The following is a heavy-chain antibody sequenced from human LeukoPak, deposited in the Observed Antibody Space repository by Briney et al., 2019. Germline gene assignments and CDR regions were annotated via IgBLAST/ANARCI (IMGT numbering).Heavy chain of an antibody. CDR2: IDAGNGDT. CDR3: ARGSTSDWPLDH. V-gene: IGHV1-3*01. CDR1: GYTFIDYA. D-gene: IGHD2-2*01. Sequence: ASVTVSCTASGYTFIDYAMHWVRQAPGQRFECMGWIDAGNGDTRYSQKFQGRVTITRDTSASTAYIELRSLRSEDTAMYYCARGSTSDWPLDHWGQETLVTISS. J-gene: IGHJ4*02.